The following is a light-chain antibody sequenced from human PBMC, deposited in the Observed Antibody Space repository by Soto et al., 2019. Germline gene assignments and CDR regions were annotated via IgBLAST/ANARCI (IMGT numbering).Light chain of an antibody. CDR1: QGISNW. CDR3: QQANSLPYT. J-gene: IGKJ2*01. Sequence: DIQMTQSPSSVSASVGDRVTITCRASQGISNWLAWYQQKPGKAPKFLMHTASSLQGGVPSRFSGSRSGTDFTLTISSLQPEDFATYYCQQANSLPYTFGQGTKLEIK. CDR2: TAS. V-gene: IGKV1-12*01.